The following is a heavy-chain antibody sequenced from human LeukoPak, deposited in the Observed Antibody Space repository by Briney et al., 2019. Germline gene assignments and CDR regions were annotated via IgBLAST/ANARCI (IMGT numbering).Heavy chain of an antibody. Sequence: GASVKVSCKASGGTFSSYAISWVRQAPGQGLEWMGIINPSGGSTSYAQKFQGRVTMTRDTSTSTVYMELSSLRSEDTAVYYCARDGGGSSSWPNWFDPWGQGTLVTVSS. J-gene: IGHJ5*02. CDR2: INPSGGST. V-gene: IGHV1-46*01. CDR3: ARDGGGSSSWPNWFDP. CDR1: GGTFSSYA. D-gene: IGHD6-13*01.